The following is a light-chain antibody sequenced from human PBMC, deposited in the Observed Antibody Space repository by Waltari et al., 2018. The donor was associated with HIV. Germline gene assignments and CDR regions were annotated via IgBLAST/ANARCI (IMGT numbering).Light chain of an antibody. J-gene: IGLJ1*01. CDR2: SSD. V-gene: IGLV1-44*01. Sequence: QSVLTQPPSASGTPGQRVTTSCSGSSSNIGSNTVNWYQQVPGTAPKLLIYSSDERPSGVPDRFSGSKSGTSASLAISGLQSEDEADYYCAAWDGSLDVFVFGTGTKVTVL. CDR1: SSNIGSNT. CDR3: AAWDGSLDVFV.